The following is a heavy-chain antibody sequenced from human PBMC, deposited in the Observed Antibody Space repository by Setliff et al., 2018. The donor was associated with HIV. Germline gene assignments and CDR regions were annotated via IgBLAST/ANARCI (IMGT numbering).Heavy chain of an antibody. CDR1: GYIFTNYW. CDR2: IYPPDSDT. CDR3: TRRRRAPGTGDLEAY. J-gene: IGHJ4*02. V-gene: IGHV5-51*01. D-gene: IGHD3-9*01. Sequence: GESLKISCKASGYIFTNYWIGWVRQMPGNGLEYLGIIYPPDSDTRYSPSFQGQVTISVDKSANTAYLQWTSLKASDAAMYYCTRRRRAPGTGDLEAYWGQGTLVTVSS.